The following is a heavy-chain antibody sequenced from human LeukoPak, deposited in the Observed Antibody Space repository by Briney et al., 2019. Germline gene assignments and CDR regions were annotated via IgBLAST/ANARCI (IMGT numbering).Heavy chain of an antibody. D-gene: IGHD3-3*01. CDR3: ARDATRYDFWSGPSFDY. V-gene: IGHV1-18*04. CDR2: INPNSGNT. J-gene: IGHJ4*02. Sequence: ASVKVSCKASGYTFTVYYMHWVRQAPGQGREWMGWINPNSGNTNYAQKLQGRVTMTTDTSTSTAYMELRSLRSDDTAVYYCARDATRYDFWSGPSFDYWGQGTLVTVSS. CDR1: GYTFTVYY.